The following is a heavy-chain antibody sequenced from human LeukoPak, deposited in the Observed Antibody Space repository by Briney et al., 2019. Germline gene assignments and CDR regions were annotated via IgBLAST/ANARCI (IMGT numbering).Heavy chain of an antibody. D-gene: IGHD1-14*01. J-gene: IGHJ3*02. CDR1: GFTFSSYA. Sequence: GGSLRLSCTASGFTFSSYAMSWVRQAPGKGLEWVSGISGSGGSTYYADSVKGRFTISRDNSKNTLYLQMNSLRAEDTAVYYCARVVAITDAFDIWGQGTMVTVSS. CDR2: ISGSGGST. V-gene: IGHV3-23*01. CDR3: ARVVAITDAFDI.